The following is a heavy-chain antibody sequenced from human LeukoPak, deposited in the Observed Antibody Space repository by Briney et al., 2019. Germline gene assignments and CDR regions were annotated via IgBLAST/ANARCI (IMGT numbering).Heavy chain of an antibody. CDR3: ARGDAFSGDH. V-gene: IGHV3-7*04. CDR1: RFSFTNFW. CDR2: IHPEGNEK. Sequence: GGSLRLSCAVSRFSFTNFWMSWVRQAPGRGLEWVANIHPEGNEKYHVESVKGRFTISRDNTKNLLFLQMNGLRVEDTAVYYCARGDAFSGDHWGQGTLVTVSS. J-gene: IGHJ4*02.